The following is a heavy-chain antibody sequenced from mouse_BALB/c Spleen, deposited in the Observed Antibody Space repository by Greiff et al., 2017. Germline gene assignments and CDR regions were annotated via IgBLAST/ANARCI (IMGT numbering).Heavy chain of an antibody. V-gene: IGHV5-17*02. D-gene: IGHD2-2*01. CDR1: GFTFSSFG. J-gene: IGHJ4*01. CDR2: ISSGSSTI. Sequence: DVKLVESGGGLVKPGGSLKLSCAASGFTFSSFGMHWVRQAPEKGLEWVAYISSGSSTIYYADTVKGRFTISRDNPKNTLFLQMTSLRSEDTAMYYCARASIYYGYLDYWGQGTSVTVSS. CDR3: ARASIYYGYLDY.